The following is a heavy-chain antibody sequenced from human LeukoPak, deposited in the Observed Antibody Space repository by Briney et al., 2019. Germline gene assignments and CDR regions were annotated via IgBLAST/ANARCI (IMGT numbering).Heavy chain of an antibody. J-gene: IGHJ4*02. CDR3: ARGGRYSSSELLPY. D-gene: IGHD6-13*01. V-gene: IGHV4-59*08. Sequence: SETLSLTCTVSGGSISSYYWSWIRQPPGKGLEWFGYIYYSGSTNYNPSLKSRVTISVDTSKNQFSLKLSSVTAADTAVYYCARGGRYSSSELLPYWGQGTLVTVSS. CDR1: GGSISSYY. CDR2: IYYSGST.